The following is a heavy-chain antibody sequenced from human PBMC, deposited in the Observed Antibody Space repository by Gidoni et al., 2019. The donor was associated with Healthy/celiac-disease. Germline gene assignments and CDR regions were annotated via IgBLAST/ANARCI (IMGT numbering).Heavy chain of an antibody. CDR1: GGSISSSSYY. CDR3: ARHVGSSTSHFDY. Sequence: QLQLQESGPGLVKPSETLSLTCTVSGGSISSSSYYWGWIRQPPGKGLEWIGSNYYSGSTYYNPSLKSRVTISVDTSKNQFSLKLSSVTAADTAVYYCARHVGSSTSHFDYWGQGTLVTVSS. V-gene: IGHV4-39*01. J-gene: IGHJ4*02. CDR2: NYYSGST. D-gene: IGHD2-2*01.